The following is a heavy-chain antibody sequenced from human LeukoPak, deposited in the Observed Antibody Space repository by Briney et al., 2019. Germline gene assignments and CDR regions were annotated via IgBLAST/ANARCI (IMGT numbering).Heavy chain of an antibody. J-gene: IGHJ4*02. CDR2: ISSSSSTI. Sequence: PGGSLRLSCAASGFTFSSYSMNWVRQAPGKGLEWVSYISSSSSTIYYADSVKGRFTISRDNAKNSLYLQMNSLRAEDTAVYYCARDQYYDFWSGYYTALDYWGQGTLVTVSS. V-gene: IGHV3-48*01. D-gene: IGHD3-3*01. CDR1: GFTFSSYS. CDR3: ARDQYYDFWSGYYTALDY.